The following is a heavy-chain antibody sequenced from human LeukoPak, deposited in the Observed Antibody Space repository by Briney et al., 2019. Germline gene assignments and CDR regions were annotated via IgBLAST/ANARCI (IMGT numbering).Heavy chain of an antibody. CDR3: ASGRPTSTFDI. CDR1: GGSFSGYY. CDR2: INHRGST. D-gene: IGHD2-2*01. J-gene: IGHJ3*02. Sequence: TSETLSLTCAVYGGSFSGYYWSWIRQPPGKGLEWIGEINHRGSTNYNPSLKSRVTLSVATSKNQFSLKLSSVTAADTAVYYCASGRPTSTFDIWGQGTMVTVSS. V-gene: IGHV4-34*01.